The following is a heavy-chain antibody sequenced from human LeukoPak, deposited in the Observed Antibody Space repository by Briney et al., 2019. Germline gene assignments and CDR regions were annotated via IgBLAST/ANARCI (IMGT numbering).Heavy chain of an antibody. D-gene: IGHD6-6*01. CDR2: ISSSSSTI. V-gene: IGHV3-48*02. J-gene: IGHJ4*02. CDR3: ARAPVLRYSSSGSYFDY. CDR1: GFTFSSYS. Sequence: GGFLRLSCAASGFTFSSYSMNWVRQAPGKGLEWVSYISSSSSTIYYADSVKGRFTISRDNAKNSLYPQMNSLRDEDTAVYYCARAPVLRYSSSGSYFDYWGQGTLVTVSS.